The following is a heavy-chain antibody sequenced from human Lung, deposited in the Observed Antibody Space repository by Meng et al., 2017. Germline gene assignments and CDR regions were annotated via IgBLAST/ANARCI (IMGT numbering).Heavy chain of an antibody. V-gene: IGHV4-39*01. CDR2: IGHSGFT. D-gene: IGHD6-19*01. Sequence: QRRGPGPGLVKPWGALPLAVSVSGGSTSTSGYYWGWIRQPPGKGLEWIGSIGHSGFTYYTPSLKSRVAVSLDTSKSQFSLMLTSVTAADTAVYYCVRSSAWVRTGFDPWGQGTLVTVSS. CDR3: VRSSAWVRTGFDP. CDR1: GGSTSTSGYY. J-gene: IGHJ5*02.